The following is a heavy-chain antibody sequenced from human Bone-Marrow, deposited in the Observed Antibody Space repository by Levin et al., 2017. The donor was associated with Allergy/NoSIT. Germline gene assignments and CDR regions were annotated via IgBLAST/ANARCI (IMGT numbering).Heavy chain of an antibody. CDR2: ISNDGSNK. D-gene: IGHD3-16*01. CDR3: ASSYHYLSYFDF. Sequence: GESLKISCAASGFTFSNHGMHWVRQAPGKGLEWVAVISNDGSNKDYADSVKGRFTISRDNSKNTLYLQMNSLRAEDTAVYSCASSYHYLSYFDFWGQGALVTVSS. J-gene: IGHJ4*02. CDR1: GFTFSNHG. V-gene: IGHV3-30*03.